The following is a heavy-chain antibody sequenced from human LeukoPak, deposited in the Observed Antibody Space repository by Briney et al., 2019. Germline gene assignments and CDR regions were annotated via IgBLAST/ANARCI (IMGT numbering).Heavy chain of an antibody. CDR2: INHSGST. Sequence: SETLSLTCAVYGGSFSGYYWSWIRQPPGKGLEWIGEINHSGSTNYNPSLKSRVTISVDTSKNQFSLQLNSVTPEDTAVYYCARGPGALLHWGQGILVTVSS. CDR1: GGSFSGYY. CDR3: ARGPGALLH. V-gene: IGHV4-34*01. J-gene: IGHJ4*02. D-gene: IGHD3-10*01.